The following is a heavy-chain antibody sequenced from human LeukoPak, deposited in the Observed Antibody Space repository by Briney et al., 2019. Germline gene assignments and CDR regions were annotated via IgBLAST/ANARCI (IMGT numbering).Heavy chain of an antibody. CDR3: AKTQGYYDA. CDR2: IYGSDDKT. V-gene: IGHV3-23*01. Sequence: GGSLRLSCAASGFTFSSYAMSWVRQAPGKGLELVSGIYGSDDKTVYGDAVKGRFTISRDNSKNTLYLQMNSRRADDTAVYYCAKTQGYYDAWGQGALVTVSS. CDR1: GFTFSSYA. D-gene: IGHD2-15*01. J-gene: IGHJ5*02.